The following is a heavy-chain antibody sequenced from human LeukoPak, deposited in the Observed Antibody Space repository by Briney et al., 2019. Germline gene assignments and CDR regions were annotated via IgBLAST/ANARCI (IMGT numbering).Heavy chain of an antibody. V-gene: IGHV3-64*01. CDR2: ISSNGGST. J-gene: IGHJ4*02. CDR1: GFTFSSYA. CDR3: ARRGSYYGDSTDY. D-gene: IGHD1-26*01. Sequence: GESLKISCAASGFTFSSYAMHWVRQAPGKGLQYVSAISSNGGSTYYANSLKGRFTISRDNSKNTLYLQMGSLRAEDMAVYYCARRGSYYGDSTDYWGQGTLVTVSS.